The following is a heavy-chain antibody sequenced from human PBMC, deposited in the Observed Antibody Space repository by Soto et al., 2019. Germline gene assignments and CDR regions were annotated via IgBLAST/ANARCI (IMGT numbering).Heavy chain of an antibody. J-gene: IGHJ4*01. CDR3: ARHRNSSTWFDY. CDR2: IYPGDSDT. CDR1: GYSFTNYW. Sequence: PGESLKISCKGSGYSFTNYWINWVRQMPGKGLEWMGIIYPGDSDTRYSPSFQGQVTISADKSVSTAYLQWSSLKASDTAMYYCARHRNSSTWFDYWGHGTLATVSS. V-gene: IGHV5-51*01. D-gene: IGHD6-13*01.